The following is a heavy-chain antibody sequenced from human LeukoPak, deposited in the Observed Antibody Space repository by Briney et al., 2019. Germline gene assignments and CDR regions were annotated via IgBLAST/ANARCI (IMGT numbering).Heavy chain of an antibody. J-gene: IGHJ4*02. CDR1: GFTFSSYA. CDR3: AKDGTYYYDSSGYYFDY. V-gene: IGHV3-23*01. CDR2: ISGSGGST. Sequence: GGSLRLSCAASGFTFSSYAMSWVRQAPGKGLEWVSAISGSGGSTYYADSVKGRFTISRDNSKNTLYLQMNSLRAEDTAVYYCAKDGTYYYDSSGYYFDYWGQGTLVTVSS. D-gene: IGHD3-22*01.